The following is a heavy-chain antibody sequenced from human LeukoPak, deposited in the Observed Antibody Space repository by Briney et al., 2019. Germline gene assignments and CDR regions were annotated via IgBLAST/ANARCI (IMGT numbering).Heavy chain of an antibody. J-gene: IGHJ3*02. V-gene: IGHV3-23*01. CDR1: GFTFSSFA. Sequence: GGSLRLSCAASGFTFSSFAMSWVRQAPGKGLEWVSNISGSGRGGRTYYADSVKGRFTISRDNSKNTLYLQMNSLRAEDTAVYYCARDYYYDSSGYPDYAFDIWGQGTMVTVSS. CDR2: ISGSGRGGRT. CDR3: ARDYYYDSSGYPDYAFDI. D-gene: IGHD3-22*01.